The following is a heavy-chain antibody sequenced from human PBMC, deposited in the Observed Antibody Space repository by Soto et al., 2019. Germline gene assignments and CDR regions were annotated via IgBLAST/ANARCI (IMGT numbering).Heavy chain of an antibody. CDR3: ARRGYDFWSGSFDY. J-gene: IGHJ4*02. D-gene: IGHD3-3*01. V-gene: IGHV4-34*01. Sequence: SETLSLTCAVYGGSFSGYYWSWIRQPPGKGLEWIGEINHSGSTNYNPSLKSRVTISVDTSKNQFSLKLSSVTAADTAVYYCARRGYDFWSGSFDYWGQGTLVTVSS. CDR2: INHSGST. CDR1: GGSFSGYY.